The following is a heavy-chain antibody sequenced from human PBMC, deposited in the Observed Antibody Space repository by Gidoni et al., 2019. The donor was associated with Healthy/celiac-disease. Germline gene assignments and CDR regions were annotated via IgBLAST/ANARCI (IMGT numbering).Heavy chain of an antibody. CDR3: ARDTTFDDYGDGYFDY. J-gene: IGHJ4*02. V-gene: IGHV1-3*01. D-gene: IGHD4-17*01. Sequence: NGNTKYSQKFQGRVTITRDTSVSTAYMELSSLRSEDTAVYYCARDTTFDDYGDGYFDYWGQGTLVTVSS. CDR2: NGNT.